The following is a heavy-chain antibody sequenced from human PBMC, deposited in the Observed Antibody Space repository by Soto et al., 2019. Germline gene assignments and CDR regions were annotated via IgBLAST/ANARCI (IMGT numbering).Heavy chain of an antibody. J-gene: IGHJ4*02. CDR2: ISSSTSTI. CDR3: AREGSSSWYSFDY. CDR1: RFTFSSYS. Sequence: EVQLVESGGGLVQPGGSLRLSCAASRFTFSSYSMNWVRQAPGKGLEWVSYISSSTSTIYYADSVKGRFTISRDNAKNSLYLQMNSLRAEDTAVYYCAREGSSSWYSFDYWGQGTLVTVSS. D-gene: IGHD6-13*01. V-gene: IGHV3-48*01.